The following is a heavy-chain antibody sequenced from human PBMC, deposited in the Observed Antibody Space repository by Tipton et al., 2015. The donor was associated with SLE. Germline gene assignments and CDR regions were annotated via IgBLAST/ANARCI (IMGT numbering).Heavy chain of an antibody. CDR1: GFTFSGYT. CDR3: AKLPTGVGSLAEYFQH. J-gene: IGHJ1*01. CDR2: ASYDGSNK. D-gene: IGHD2-8*02. Sequence: RSLRLSCAASGFTFSGYTMHWVRQAPGKGLEWVAVASYDGSNKYYADSVKGRFTISRDSSKNTLFLQMNSLRAEDTALYFCAKLPTGVGSLAEYFQHWGQGTQVIVSS. V-gene: IGHV3-30*04.